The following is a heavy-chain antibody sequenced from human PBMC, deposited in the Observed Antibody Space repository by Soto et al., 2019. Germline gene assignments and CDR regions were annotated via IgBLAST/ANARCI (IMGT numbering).Heavy chain of an antibody. CDR3: ARDASFRVVPAGYYEYGMDG. CDR2: ISYDGSNK. CDR1: GFTFSSYA. V-gene: IGHV3-30-3*01. D-gene: IGHD2-2*01. J-gene: IGHJ6*02. Sequence: QVQLVESGGGVVQPGRSLRLSCAASGFTFSSYAMHWVRQAPGKGLEWVAVISYDGSNKYYADSVKGRFTISRDNSKNTSYLHMNSLRAEDTAVYYCARDASFRVVPAGYYEYGMDGWGQGTTVTVSS.